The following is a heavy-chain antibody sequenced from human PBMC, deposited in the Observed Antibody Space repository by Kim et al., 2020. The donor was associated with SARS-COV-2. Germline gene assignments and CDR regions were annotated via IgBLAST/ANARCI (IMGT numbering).Heavy chain of an antibody. D-gene: IGHD2-15*01. Sequence: TTYADSVKGRFTISRDTTKESLYIQMNGLRAEETAVYYCVREDYWALDIWGQGTMVTVSS. J-gene: IGHJ3*02. CDR2: T. V-gene: IGHV3-11*06. CDR3: VREDYWALDI.